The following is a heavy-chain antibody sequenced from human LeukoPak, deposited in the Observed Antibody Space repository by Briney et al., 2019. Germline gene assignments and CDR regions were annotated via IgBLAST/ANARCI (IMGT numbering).Heavy chain of an antibody. Sequence: GGSLRLSCAASAFTFSGYVMTWVRQAQGKGLEWVSSISGGGTTTYYADSVKGRFTISRDTSKTTLYLQMNSLSAEDTAVYYCAKGSNNWNYAYFDYWGQGTLVTVSS. CDR3: AKGSNNWNYAYFDY. CDR1: AFTFSGYV. CDR2: ISGGGTTT. J-gene: IGHJ4*02. V-gene: IGHV3-23*01. D-gene: IGHD1-7*01.